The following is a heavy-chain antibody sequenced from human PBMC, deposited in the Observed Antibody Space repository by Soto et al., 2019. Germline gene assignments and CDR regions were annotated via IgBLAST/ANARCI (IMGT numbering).Heavy chain of an antibody. Sequence: EVQLVESGGVVVQPGGSLRLSCAASGFTFDDYAMHWVRQAPGKGLEWVSLISWDGGSTYYADSVKGRFTISRDNSKNALYLQMNSLRAEDNALYFCAKGDSSTSYDSWGHGALVTVST. V-gene: IGHV3-43D*04. CDR1: GFTFDDYA. CDR2: ISWDGGST. J-gene: IGHJ5*01. CDR3: AKGDSSTSYDS. D-gene: IGHD6-6*01.